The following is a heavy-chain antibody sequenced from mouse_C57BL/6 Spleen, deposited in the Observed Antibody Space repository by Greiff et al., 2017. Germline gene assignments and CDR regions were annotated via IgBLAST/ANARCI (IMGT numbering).Heavy chain of an antibody. CDR3: ARVLRPNYDYDMDD. D-gene: IGHD1-2*01. CDR2: IDPSGSYT. J-gene: IGHJ4*01. V-gene: IGHV1-59*01. CDR1: GYTFTSYW. Sequence: VQLQQPGAELVRPGTSVKLSCKASGYTFTSYWMHWVKQRPGQGLEWIGEIDPSGSYTNYNQKFKGKATLTVDTSSNTAYMQLSSLTSEDSAVYYCARVLRPNYDYDMDDWGQGTSVTVSS.